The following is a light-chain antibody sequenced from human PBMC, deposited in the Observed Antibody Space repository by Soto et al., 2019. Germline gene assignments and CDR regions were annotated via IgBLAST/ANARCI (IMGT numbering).Light chain of an antibody. CDR2: DVS. V-gene: IGLV2-14*01. CDR1: SSDVGGYNY. CDR3: SSYTSSSTVL. Sequence: QSALTQPASVSGSPGQSITISCTGTSSDVGGYNYVSWYQQHPGKAPKLTIYDVSKRPSGVSNRFSGSKSGNTASLTISGLQAEDEADYYCSSYTSSSTVLFGGGTKLTVL. J-gene: IGLJ2*01.